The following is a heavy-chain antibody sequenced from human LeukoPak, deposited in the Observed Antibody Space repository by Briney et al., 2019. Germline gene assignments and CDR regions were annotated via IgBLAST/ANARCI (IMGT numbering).Heavy chain of an antibody. CDR1: GFSLSTSGVG. J-gene: IGHJ4*02. V-gene: IGHV2-5*01. CDR3: AHRNYHDSSGYSAFYDY. CDR2: IYWNDDK. D-gene: IGHD3-22*01. Sequence: ESGPTLVNPTQTLTLTCTFSGFSLSTSGVGVGWIRQPPGKALEWLALIYWNDDKRYSPSLKSRLTITKDTSKNQVVLTMTNMDPVDTATYYCAHRNYHDSSGYSAFYDYWGQGTLVTVSS.